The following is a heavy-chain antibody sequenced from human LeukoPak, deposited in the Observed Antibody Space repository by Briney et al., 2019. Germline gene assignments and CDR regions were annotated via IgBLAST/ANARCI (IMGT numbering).Heavy chain of an antibody. J-gene: IGHJ5*02. CDR3: ARASPYYDILTGSTAMGWFDP. CDR2: ISAYNGNT. CDR1: GYTFTSYG. D-gene: IGHD3-9*01. Sequence: ASVKVSCKASGYTFTSYGISWVRQAPGQGLEWMGWISAYNGNTNYAQKLQGRVTMTTDTSTSTAYMELRSLRSDDTAVYYCARASPYYDILTGSTAMGWFDPWGQGTLVTVSP. V-gene: IGHV1-18*01.